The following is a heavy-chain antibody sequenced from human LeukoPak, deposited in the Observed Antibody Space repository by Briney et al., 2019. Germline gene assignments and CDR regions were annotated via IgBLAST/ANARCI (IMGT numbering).Heavy chain of an antibody. J-gene: IGHJ4*02. CDR2: IYSDNT. Sequence: GGSLRLSCTVSGFTVSSNSMSWVRQAPGKGLEWVSLIYSDNTHYSDSVKGQFTISRDNSKNTLYLQMNSLRAEDTAVYYCARRAGAYSHPYDYWGQGTLVTVSS. D-gene: IGHD4/OR15-4a*01. V-gene: IGHV3-53*01. CDR1: GFTVSSNS. CDR3: ARRAGAYSHPYDY.